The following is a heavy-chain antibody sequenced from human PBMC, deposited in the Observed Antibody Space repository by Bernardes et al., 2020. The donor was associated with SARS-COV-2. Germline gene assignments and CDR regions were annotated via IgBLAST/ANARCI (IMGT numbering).Heavy chain of an antibody. J-gene: IGHJ4*02. CDR2: IQQDGSEK. V-gene: IGHV3-7*01. CDR1: GFSFNIYW. CDR3: VRSGGDY. D-gene: IGHD1-26*01. Sequence: GSLRLSCAASGFSFNIYWMSWVRQAPGKGLEWVANIQQDGSEKNYADSVKGRFSISRDNAKESVYLEMNSLRVEDTAMYYCVRSGGDYWGQGTLVTVSS.